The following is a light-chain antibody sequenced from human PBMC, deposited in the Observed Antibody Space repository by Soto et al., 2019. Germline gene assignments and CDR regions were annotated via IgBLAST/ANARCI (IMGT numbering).Light chain of an antibody. CDR2: GAS. V-gene: IGKV3-20*01. CDR3: QHYGSSLT. CDR1: QSVNSNY. J-gene: IGKJ4*01. Sequence: EFVLTQSPGTLFLSPGERATLSCRASQSVNSNYLAWYQQKPGQAPRLLMYGASRRATGTPDRFSGSGSGTDFTLTISRLEPEDFAVYYCQHYGSSLTFGGGTTVEIK.